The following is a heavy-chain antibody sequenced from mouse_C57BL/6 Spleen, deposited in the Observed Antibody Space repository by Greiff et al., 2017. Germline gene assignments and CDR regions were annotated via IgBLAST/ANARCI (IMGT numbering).Heavy chain of an antibody. Sequence: VQLQQSVAELVRPGASVKLSCTASGFNIKNTYMHWVKQRPEQGLEWIGRIDPANGNTNYAPKFQGKATITADTSSNTAYLQLSSLTSADTAVYYCASGAYYGYDGGFAYWGQGTLVTVSA. J-gene: IGHJ3*01. D-gene: IGHD2-14*01. CDR2: IDPANGNT. V-gene: IGHV14-3*01. CDR1: GFNIKNTY. CDR3: ASGAYYGYDGGFAY.